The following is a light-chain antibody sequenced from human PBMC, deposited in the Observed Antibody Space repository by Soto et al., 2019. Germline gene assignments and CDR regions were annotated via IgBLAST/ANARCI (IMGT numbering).Light chain of an antibody. V-gene: IGLV2-14*01. CDR2: AVS. Sequence: SALTQPSSVSASPGQSISIPCTGTSGDIGAYDYVSWYQQHPGKAPKLILYAVSNRPSGVSTRFSGSQSGNTASLTISGVQADDEADYYCSSYRSSDTLEVFGTGTKVTVL. CDR3: SSYRSSDTLEV. CDR1: SGDIGAYDY. J-gene: IGLJ1*01.